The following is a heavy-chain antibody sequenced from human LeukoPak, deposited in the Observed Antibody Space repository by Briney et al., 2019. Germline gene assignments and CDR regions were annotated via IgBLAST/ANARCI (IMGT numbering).Heavy chain of an antibody. CDR1: GYTFTSYG. CDR3: ARANYDILTGYYNAIDY. Sequence: APVKVSCKASGYTFTSYGISWVRQAPGQGLEWMGWISAYNGNTNYAQKLQGRVTMTTDTSTSTAYMELRSLRSDDTAVCYCARANYDILTGYYNAIDYWGQGTLVTVSS. CDR2: ISAYNGNT. V-gene: IGHV1-18*01. D-gene: IGHD3-9*01. J-gene: IGHJ4*02.